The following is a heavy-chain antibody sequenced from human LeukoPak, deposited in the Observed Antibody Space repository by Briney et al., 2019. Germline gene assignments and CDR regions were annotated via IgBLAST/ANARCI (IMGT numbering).Heavy chain of an antibody. Sequence: SETLSLTCTVSGGSMSSSSYYWGWIRQPPGKGLEWIGTIYYTGSTNYNPSLKSRVTISVDTSKNQFSLKLSSVTAADTAVYYCARVRSSSYYYYYYCMDVWGKGTTVTVSS. CDR2: IYYTGST. CDR1: GGSMSSSSYY. CDR3: ARVRSSSYYYYYYCMDV. V-gene: IGHV4-39*07. J-gene: IGHJ6*03. D-gene: IGHD6-6*01.